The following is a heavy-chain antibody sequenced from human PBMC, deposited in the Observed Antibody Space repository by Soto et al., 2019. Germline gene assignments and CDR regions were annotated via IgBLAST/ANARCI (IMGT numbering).Heavy chain of an antibody. D-gene: IGHD2-15*01. CDR2: ISGSGGST. Sequence: EVQLLESGGGLVQPEGSLRLSCAASGFTFSSYAMSWVRQAPGKGLEWVSAISGSGGSTYYADSVKGRFTISRDNSKNTLYLQMNSLRAEDTAVYYCAKEEVVAATFTEYFQHWGQGTLVTVSS. CDR1: GFTFSSYA. J-gene: IGHJ1*01. CDR3: AKEEVVAATFTEYFQH. V-gene: IGHV3-23*01.